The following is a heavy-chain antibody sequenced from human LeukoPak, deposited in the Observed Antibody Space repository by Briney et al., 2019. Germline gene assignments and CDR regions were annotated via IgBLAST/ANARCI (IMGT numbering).Heavy chain of an antibody. D-gene: IGHD5-18*01. CDR1: GGSISSVGYY. V-gene: IGHV4-31*03. J-gene: IGHJ4*02. CDR3: ARDRPTSGYSYGFDY. CDR2: IYYSGST. Sequence: RTSQTLSLTCTVSGGSISSVGYYWSWIRQHPGKGLVWIGYIYYSGSTYYNPSLKSRVTISVDTSKNQFSLKLSPVTAADTAVYYCARDRPTSGYSYGFDYWGQGTLVTVSS.